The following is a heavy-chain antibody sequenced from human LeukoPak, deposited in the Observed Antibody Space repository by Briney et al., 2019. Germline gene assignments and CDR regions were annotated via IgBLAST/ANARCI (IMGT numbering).Heavy chain of an antibody. J-gene: IGHJ5*02. Sequence: GGSLRLSCAASGFTFSSYDMSWVRQAPGKGLEWVSAISSDGSTYYGGSVKGRFTISTDNTKNTLYLQMNSLRAEGTAVYYCAKYSGSSWGQGTLVTVSS. D-gene: IGHD1-26*01. V-gene: IGHV3-23*01. CDR3: AKYSGSS. CDR1: GFTFSSYD. CDR2: ISSDGST.